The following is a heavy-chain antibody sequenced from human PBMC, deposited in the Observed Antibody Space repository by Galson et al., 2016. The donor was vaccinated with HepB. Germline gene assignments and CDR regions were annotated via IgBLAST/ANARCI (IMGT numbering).Heavy chain of an antibody. V-gene: IGHV4-34*01. J-gene: IGHJ3*01. Sequence: SETLSLTCGIYGGSFSGYSWSWIRQPPGKGLECIGEINHSGSTNYNPSLKSRVTLSVETPKNQFSLKMSSVSAADTAVYYCARGANSFGSGSDIAFDVWGQGTMVTVS. CDR3: ARGANSFGSGSDIAFDV. D-gene: IGHD1-26*01. CDR2: INHSGST. CDR1: GGSFSGYS.